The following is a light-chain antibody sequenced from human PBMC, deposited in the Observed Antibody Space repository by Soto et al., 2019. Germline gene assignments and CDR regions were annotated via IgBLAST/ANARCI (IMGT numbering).Light chain of an antibody. CDR2: AAS. CDR1: QRISTY. CDR3: QQCYSSPRT. V-gene: IGKV1-39*01. Sequence: DIQMTQSPSTLSAGVGDRVTITCRASQRISTYLNWYRQKPGKAPTLLIYAASSLQSGVPSRFSGGGSGTDFTLTINTLQPEDFATYFCQQCYSSPRTFGQGTKVDIK. J-gene: IGKJ1*01.